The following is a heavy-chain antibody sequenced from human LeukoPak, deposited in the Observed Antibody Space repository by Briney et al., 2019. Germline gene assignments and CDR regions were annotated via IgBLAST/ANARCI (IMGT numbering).Heavy chain of an antibody. D-gene: IGHD5-12*01. CDR1: GGSISSYY. V-gene: IGHV4-59*12. J-gene: IGHJ3*02. CDR2: IYHSGST. Sequence: SETLSLTCTVSGGSISSYYWSWIRQSPGKGLEWIGSIYHSGSTYYNPSLKSRVTIAVETSKNQFSLKLSSVTAADKAVYYCARSCRILDIVATIRARLGGNGFDTWGQGTMVTVSS. CDR3: ARSCRILDIVATIRARLGGNGFDT.